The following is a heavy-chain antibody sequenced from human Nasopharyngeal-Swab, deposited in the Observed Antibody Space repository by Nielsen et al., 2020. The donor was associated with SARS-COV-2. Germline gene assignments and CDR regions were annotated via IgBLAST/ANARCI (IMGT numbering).Heavy chain of an antibody. Sequence: ASVKVSCKASGYTFTSYSISWVRQAPGQGLEWMGWISAYNGNTNYAPKLQGRVTMTTDTSTSTAYMELRSLRSDDTAVYYCARRAYCGGDCYSGTVGGGNDAFDIWGQGTMFTVSS. CDR1: GYTFTSYS. V-gene: IGHV1-18*01. D-gene: IGHD2-21*01. CDR3: ARRAYCGGDCYSGTVGGGNDAFDI. CDR2: ISAYNGNT. J-gene: IGHJ3*02.